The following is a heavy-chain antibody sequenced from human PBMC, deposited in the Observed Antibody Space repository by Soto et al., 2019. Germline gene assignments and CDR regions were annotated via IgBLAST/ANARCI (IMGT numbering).Heavy chain of an antibody. CDR2: IYYSGST. CDR1: GGSISSGGYY. Sequence: SETLSLTCTVSGGSISSGGYYWSWIRQHPGKGLEWIGYIYYSGSTYYNPSLKSRVTISVDTSKNQFSLKLSSVTAADTAVYYRARDPASYDSSGSQGDYWGQETLVTVSS. D-gene: IGHD3-22*01. V-gene: IGHV4-31*03. J-gene: IGHJ4*02. CDR3: ARDPASYDSSGSQGDY.